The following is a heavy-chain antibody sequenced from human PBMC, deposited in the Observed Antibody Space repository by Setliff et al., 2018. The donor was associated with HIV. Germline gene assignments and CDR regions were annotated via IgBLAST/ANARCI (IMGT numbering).Heavy chain of an antibody. Sequence: ASVKVSCKASGYTFSNYGIIWVRQAPGQGLEWMGWINPNSGETIYAQKFQGRVTMTEDTSTDTAYMELSSLRSEDTAVYYCATDGKQQVATVDHYYMDVWGKGATVTVSS. CDR1: GYTFSNYG. CDR2: INPNSGET. D-gene: IGHD6-13*01. J-gene: IGHJ6*03. CDR3: ATDGKQQVATVDHYYMDV. V-gene: IGHV1-18*01.